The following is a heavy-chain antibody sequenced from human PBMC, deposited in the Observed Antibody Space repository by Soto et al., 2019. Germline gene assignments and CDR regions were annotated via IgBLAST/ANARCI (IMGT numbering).Heavy chain of an antibody. CDR2: IYYSGST. J-gene: IGHJ6*02. Sequence: SETLSLTCTVSGGSISSYYWSWIRQPPGKGLEWIGYIYYSGSTNYNPSLKSRVTISVDTSKNQFSLKLSSVTAADTAVYYCARGARCNGMDVWGQGTTVTVSS. CDR3: ARGARCNGMDV. D-gene: IGHD4-17*01. CDR1: GGSISSYY. V-gene: IGHV4-59*01.